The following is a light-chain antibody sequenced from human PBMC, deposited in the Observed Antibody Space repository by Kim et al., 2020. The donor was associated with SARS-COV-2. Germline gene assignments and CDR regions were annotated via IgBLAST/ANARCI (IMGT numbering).Light chain of an antibody. V-gene: IGLV3-19*01. J-gene: IGLJ3*02. CDR2: GKN. CDR1: SLRSYY. CDR3: NSRDSSGNHWV. Sequence: SSELTQDPAVSVALGQTVRITCQGDSLRSYYASWYQQKPGQAPVLVIYGKNNRTSGIPDRSSGSSSGNTASLTITGAQAEDEADYYCNSRDSSGNHWVFGGGTQLTVL.